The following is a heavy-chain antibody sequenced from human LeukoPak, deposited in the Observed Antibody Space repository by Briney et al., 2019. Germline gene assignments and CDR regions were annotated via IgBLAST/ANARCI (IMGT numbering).Heavy chain of an antibody. J-gene: IGHJ4*02. CDR3: VTVTSDY. CDR2: MSVSGGST. D-gene: IGHD4-17*01. V-gene: IGHV3-23*01. CDR1: RFTFSISG. Sequence: GGSLRLSCVASRFTFSISGMSWVRQPPGKGLEWVSAMSVSGGSTYYADSVKGRFTMSRDNSKNTLYLQMNSLRAEDTAVYYCVTVTSDYWGQGTLVTVSS.